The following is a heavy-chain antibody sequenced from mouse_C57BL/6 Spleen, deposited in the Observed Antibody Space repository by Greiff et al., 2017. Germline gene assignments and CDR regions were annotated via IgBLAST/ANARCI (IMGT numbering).Heavy chain of an antibody. CDR2: IYPGSGNT. CDR3: ARVTTVVAPYAMDY. CDR1: GYSFTSYY. V-gene: IGHV1-66*01. J-gene: IGHJ4*01. D-gene: IGHD1-1*01. Sequence: VQLQQSGPELVKPGASVKISCKASGYSFTSYYIHWVKQRPGQGLEWIGWIYPGSGNTKYNEKFKGKATLTADTSSSTAYMQLSSLTSEDSAVYYCARVTTVVAPYAMDYWGQGTSVTVSS.